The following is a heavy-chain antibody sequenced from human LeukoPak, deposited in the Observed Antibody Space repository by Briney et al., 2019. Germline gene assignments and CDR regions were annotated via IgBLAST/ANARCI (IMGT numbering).Heavy chain of an antibody. CDR3: AKAGFIRGPYSSGWYGDY. CDR1: GFTFSSYA. J-gene: IGHJ4*02. Sequence: GGSLRLSCAASGFTFSSYAMSWVRQAPGKGLEWVSAIGGSGGSTYYADSVKGRFTISRDNSKNTLYLQMNSLRAEDTAVYYCAKAGFIRGPYSSGWYGDYWGQGTLVTVSS. CDR2: IGGSGGST. D-gene: IGHD6-19*01. V-gene: IGHV3-23*01.